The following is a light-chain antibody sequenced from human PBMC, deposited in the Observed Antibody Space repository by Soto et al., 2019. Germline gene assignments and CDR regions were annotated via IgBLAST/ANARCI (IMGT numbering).Light chain of an antibody. V-gene: IGKV1-5*03. J-gene: IGKJ1*01. Sequence: DIQMTQSPSSLSASVGDRVTITCRASQTISSWLAWYQQKPGKAPKLLIYKASTLKSGVPSRFSGSGSGTEFTLTISSLQPDDFATYYCQQYNTFWTFGQGTKVDNK. CDR3: QQYNTFWT. CDR2: KAS. CDR1: QTISSW.